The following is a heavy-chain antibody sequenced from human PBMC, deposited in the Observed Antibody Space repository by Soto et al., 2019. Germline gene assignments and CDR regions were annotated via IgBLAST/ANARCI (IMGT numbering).Heavy chain of an antibody. Sequence: QVQLAQSGAEVKKPGASVKVSCKASGYTFINYALHWVRQAPGQSLEWVGWINPGIDYTKYSEKFQGRVIFTRDQSASTAYMELTSLRSEDTAVYYCARGPADVVEDRVGARTDDWGQGTLVTVSS. CDR1: GYTFINYA. V-gene: IGHV1-3*01. D-gene: IGHD1-26*01. CDR2: INPGIDYT. CDR3: ARGPADVVEDRVGARTDD. J-gene: IGHJ4*02.